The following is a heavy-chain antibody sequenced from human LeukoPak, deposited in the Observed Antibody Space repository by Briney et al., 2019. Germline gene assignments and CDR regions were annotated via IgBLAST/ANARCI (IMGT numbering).Heavy chain of an antibody. D-gene: IGHD3-10*01. CDR3: ARLGSGSDTFDI. Sequence: SETLSPTCVVSGYSISSGYYWAWIRQPPGKGLEWIGRISHSGPTYYKSSLQSRVTISVDTSRNQFSLKLTSVTAADTAVYYCARLGSGSDTFDIWGQGTMVTVSS. V-gene: IGHV4-38-2*01. CDR2: ISHSGPT. CDR1: GYSISSGYY. J-gene: IGHJ3*02.